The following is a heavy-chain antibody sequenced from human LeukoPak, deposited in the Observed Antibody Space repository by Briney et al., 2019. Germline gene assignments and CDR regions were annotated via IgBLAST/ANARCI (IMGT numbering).Heavy chain of an antibody. CDR3: ARDEVVAAPNYFGMVV. D-gene: IGHD2-15*01. V-gene: IGHV1-8*02. J-gene: IGHJ6*02. CDR2: MNPNSGNT. CDR1: GYTFATYA. Sequence: ASVKVSCKASGYTFATYAIHWVRQATGQGLEWMGWMNPNSGNTGLAQKFQGRVTLTRDTSLSTAYMELSNLRSDDTAVYYCARDEVVAAPNYFGMVVWGQGTTVSVSS.